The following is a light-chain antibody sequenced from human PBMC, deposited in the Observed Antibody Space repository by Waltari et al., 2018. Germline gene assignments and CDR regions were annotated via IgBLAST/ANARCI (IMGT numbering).Light chain of an antibody. CDR3: QQYYSSPAT. V-gene: IGKV1-8*01. Sequence: AIRITQSPSSLSASTGDRVTITCRASQSISSYLAWYQQKPGKAPKVLIYAASTLQSGVPSRFSGSGSGTDFTLTISCLQSEDFAIYYCQQYYSSPATFGQGTKVEMK. CDR2: AAS. J-gene: IGKJ1*01. CDR1: QSISSY.